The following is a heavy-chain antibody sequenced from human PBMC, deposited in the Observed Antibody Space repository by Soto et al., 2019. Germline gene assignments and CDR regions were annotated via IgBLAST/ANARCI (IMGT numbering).Heavy chain of an antibody. J-gene: IGHJ4*02. Sequence: PEVSLRLSCAASGFPFSSYAMTWVRQAPGKGLEWVSLISGSGGSTYYADSVKGRFTISRDNSRDTLYLQMNSLRAEDTAVYYCAKVHGSGSYNNFPDYWGQGTLVTVSS. V-gene: IGHV3-23*01. D-gene: IGHD3-10*01. CDR2: ISGSGGST. CDR1: GFPFSSYA. CDR3: AKVHGSGSYNNFPDY.